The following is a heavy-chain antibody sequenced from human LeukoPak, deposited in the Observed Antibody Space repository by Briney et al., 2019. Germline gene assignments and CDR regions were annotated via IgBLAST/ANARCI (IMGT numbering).Heavy chain of an antibody. J-gene: IGHJ4*02. CDR1: GGSISSGGYY. D-gene: IGHD3-3*01. V-gene: IGHV4-31*03. CDR2: IYYSGST. Sequence: SETLSLTCTVSGGSISSGGYYWSWIRQHPGTGLEWIGYIYYSGSTYYNPSLKSRVTISVDTSKNQFSLKLSSVTAADTAVYYCARDLGAAFHFDSWGQGTLVTVSS. CDR3: ARDLGAAFHFDS.